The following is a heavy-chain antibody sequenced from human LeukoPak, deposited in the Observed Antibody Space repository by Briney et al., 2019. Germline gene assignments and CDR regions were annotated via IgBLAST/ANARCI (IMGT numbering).Heavy chain of an antibody. CDR3: TKATSPGYSSSTSCYFDW. D-gene: IGHD2-2*01. Sequence: PGRSLRLSCAASGLSFSSYGMHWVRQAPGKGLEWVAIIWNDGSNEYYADSVKGRFTISRDNSKNTLYLQMNSLRPEDTAVYYCTKATSPGYSSSTSCYFDWWGQGTLVTVSS. CDR1: GLSFSSYG. CDR2: IWNDGSNE. V-gene: IGHV3-33*06. J-gene: IGHJ4*02.